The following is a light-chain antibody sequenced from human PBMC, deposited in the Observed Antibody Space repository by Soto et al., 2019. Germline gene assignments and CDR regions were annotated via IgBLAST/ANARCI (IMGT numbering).Light chain of an antibody. Sequence: DIQLTQSPSFLSASVGDRVTITCLASQDVSRYLAWYQQKPGKAPNLLIYAASTLRSGVPSRFSGSGSETEFTLTISSLQPEDFATYYCQQLNSYVFAFGPGTKVYIK. CDR1: QDVSRY. V-gene: IGKV1-9*01. CDR2: AAS. CDR3: QQLNSYVFA. J-gene: IGKJ3*01.